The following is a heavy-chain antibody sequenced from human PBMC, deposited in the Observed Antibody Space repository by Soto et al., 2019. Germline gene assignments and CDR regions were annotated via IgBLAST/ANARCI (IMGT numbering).Heavy chain of an antibody. V-gene: IGHV3-7*01. CDR2: IKQDGSEK. CDR3: ARGGGSGSYYKRYYYYGMDV. CDR1: GFTFSSYW. D-gene: IGHD3-10*01. J-gene: IGHJ6*02. Sequence: GGSLRLSCAASGFTFSSYWMSWVRQAPGKXLEWVANIKQDGSEKYYVDSVKGRFTISRDNAKNSLYLQMNSLRAEDTAVYYCARGGGSGSYYKRYYYYGMDVWGQGPTVTVSS.